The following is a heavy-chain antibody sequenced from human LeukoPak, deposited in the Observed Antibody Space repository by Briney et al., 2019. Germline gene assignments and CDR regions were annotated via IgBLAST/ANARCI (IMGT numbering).Heavy chain of an antibody. D-gene: IGHD6-13*01. J-gene: IGHJ5*02. CDR1: GYTFTSYY. CDR2: IKPRGGST. CDR3: AREVAAAGSWFDP. Sequence: ASVKVSCMASGYTFTSYYMHWVRHAPGQGLEWMGIIKPRGGSTSYAQKFQGRVTMTRDMSTSTVYMELSSLRSEDTAVYYCAREVAAAGSWFDPWGQGTLVTVSS. V-gene: IGHV1-46*01.